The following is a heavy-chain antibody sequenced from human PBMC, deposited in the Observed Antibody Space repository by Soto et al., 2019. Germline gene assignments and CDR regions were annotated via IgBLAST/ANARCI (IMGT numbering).Heavy chain of an antibody. D-gene: IGHD3-22*01. J-gene: IGHJ4*02. Sequence: QPPGKGLELIGYILHSGSTTYNPSLKSRVTITVDTPQNQFSLKLNSVSAADTAIYYCARNRGPYYYDSTAHQDHWGQGTRVTVAS. V-gene: IGHV4-59*08. CDR3: ARNRGPYYYDSTAHQDH. CDR2: ILHSGST.